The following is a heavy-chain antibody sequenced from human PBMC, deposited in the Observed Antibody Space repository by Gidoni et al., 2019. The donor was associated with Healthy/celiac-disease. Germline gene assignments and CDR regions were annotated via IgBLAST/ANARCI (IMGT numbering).Heavy chain of an antibody. D-gene: IGHD1-26*01. V-gene: IGHV3-15*01. CDR2: IKSKTDGGTT. CDR1: GFTFSNAW. CDR3: TTDGFIVGAKLFQH. J-gene: IGHJ1*01. Sequence: EVQLVESGGGLVKPGGSLRLSCAASGFTFSNAWMSWVRQAPGKGLEWVGRIKSKTDGGTTDYAAPVKGRFTISRDDSKNTLYLQMNSLKTEDTAVYYCTTDGFIVGAKLFQHWGQGTLVTVSS.